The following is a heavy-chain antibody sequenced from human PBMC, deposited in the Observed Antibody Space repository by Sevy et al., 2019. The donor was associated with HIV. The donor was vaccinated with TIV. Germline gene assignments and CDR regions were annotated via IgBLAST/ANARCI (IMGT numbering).Heavy chain of an antibody. J-gene: IGHJ4*02. CDR1: GFTFSSYA. D-gene: IGHD1-26*01. CDR3: AKVRSQLLVGAYYFDY. Sequence: GGSLRLSCAASGFTFSSYAMSWVRQAPGKGLEWVSAISGSGGSTHYADSVKGRFTISRDNSKNTLYLQMNSLRAEDTAVYYCAKVRSQLLVGAYYFDYWGQGTLVTVSS. CDR2: ISGSGGST. V-gene: IGHV3-23*01.